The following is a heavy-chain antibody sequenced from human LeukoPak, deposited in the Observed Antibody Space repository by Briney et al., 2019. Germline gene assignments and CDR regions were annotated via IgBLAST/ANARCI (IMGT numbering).Heavy chain of an antibody. V-gene: IGHV4-4*02. D-gene: IGHD2-2*01. CDR2: IYHSGST. CDR3: ARDTVVPAAIEGYGMDV. Sequence: SETLSLTCAVSGGSISSSNWWSWVRQPPGRGLEWIGEIYHSGSTNYNPSLKSRVTISVDKSKNQFSLKLRSVTAADTAVYYCARDTVVPAAIEGYGMDVWGKGTTVTVSS. J-gene: IGHJ6*04. CDR1: GGSISSSNW.